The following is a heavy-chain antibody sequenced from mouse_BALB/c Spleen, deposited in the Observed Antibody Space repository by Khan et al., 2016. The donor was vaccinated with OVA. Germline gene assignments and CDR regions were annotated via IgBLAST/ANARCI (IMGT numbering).Heavy chain of an antibody. Sequence: DLVKPGTSVKLSCKASGYTFTSYWINWIKQRPGQGLEWIGRIGPGSSNSYYNEMFKGKASLTVDTSSSTAHIQLSSLSSEDSAVYFCARENYYGRGCYAMDYWGQGSSVTVSS. CDR3: ARENYYGRGCYAMDY. D-gene: IGHD1-1*02. CDR2: IGPGSSNS. CDR1: GYTFTSYW. J-gene: IGHJ4*01. V-gene: IGHV1S41*01.